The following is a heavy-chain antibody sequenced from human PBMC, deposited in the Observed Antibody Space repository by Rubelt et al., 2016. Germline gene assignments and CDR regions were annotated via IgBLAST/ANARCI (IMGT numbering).Heavy chain of an antibody. CDR1: GGSISSSSYY. J-gene: IGHJ5*02. Sequence: QLQLQESGPGLVKPSETLSLTCTVSGGSISSSSYYWGWIRQPPGKGLEWIGYIYYSGSTYYNPSLQVRVTISVDTSNNQFSLKLSSVTAADTAVYYCARALDYGGKGKKGFDPWGQGALVTVSS. CDR2: IYYSGST. D-gene: IGHD4-23*01. CDR3: ARALDYGGKGKKGFDP. V-gene: IGHV4-39*07.